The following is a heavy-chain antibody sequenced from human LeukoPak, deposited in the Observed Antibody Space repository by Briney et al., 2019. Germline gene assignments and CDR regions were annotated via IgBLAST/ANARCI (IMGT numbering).Heavy chain of an antibody. CDR1: GGPISSSSYY. D-gene: IGHD6-13*01. CDR2: IYYSGST. Sequence: PSETLSLTCTVSGGPISSSSYYWGWIRQPPGKGLEWIGSIYYSGSTYYNPSLKSRVTISVDTSKNQFSLKLSSVTAADTAVYYCAREPGTAPVTFDIWGQGTMVTVSS. CDR3: AREPGTAPVTFDI. J-gene: IGHJ3*02. V-gene: IGHV4-39*07.